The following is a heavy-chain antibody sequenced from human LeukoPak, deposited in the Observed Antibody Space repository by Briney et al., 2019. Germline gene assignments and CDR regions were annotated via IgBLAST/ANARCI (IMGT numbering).Heavy chain of an antibody. CDR3: ATYGDTDMVTFFDS. CDR1: GGSISNYY. Sequence: SETLSLTCTVSGGSISNYYWSWIRQPPGKGLEWIAYVHDSGATDHNPSLKSRVTMSLDTSKNQFSLRLSSVTAADTAVYYCATYGDTDMVTFFDSWGQGILVTVSS. D-gene: IGHD5-18*01. CDR2: VHDSGAT. V-gene: IGHV4-59*01. J-gene: IGHJ4*02.